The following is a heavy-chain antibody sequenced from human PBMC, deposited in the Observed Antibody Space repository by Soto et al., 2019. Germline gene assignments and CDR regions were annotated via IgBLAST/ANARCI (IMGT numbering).Heavy chain of an antibody. CDR3: AKSASMTIRDGFDH. CDR2: ISGSGSNP. CDR1: GFTFSSYA. D-gene: IGHD4-17*01. J-gene: IGHJ4*02. V-gene: IGHV3-23*01. Sequence: EVQVLESGGGLVQPGGSLRLSCAASGFTFSSYAMSWVRQAPGQGLEWVSAISGSGSNPYYADSVKGRFTISRDNSKNTLYLQMNSLRAEDTALYNCAKSASMTIRDGFDHWGQGTLVTVSS.